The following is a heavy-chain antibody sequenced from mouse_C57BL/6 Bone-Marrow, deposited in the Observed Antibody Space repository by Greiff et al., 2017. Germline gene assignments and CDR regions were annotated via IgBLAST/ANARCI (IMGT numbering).Heavy chain of an antibody. CDR1: GYTFTSYW. V-gene: IGHV1-50*01. J-gene: IGHJ2*01. Sequence: QVHVKQPGAELVKPGASVKLSCKASGYTFTSYWMQWVKQRPGQGLEWIGEIDPSDSDTNYNQKFKGKATLTVDTSSSTAYMQLSSLTSEDAAVYYCARGCYDPSDDWGQGTTLTVSS. CDR2: IDPSDSDT. D-gene: IGHD2-12*01. CDR3: ARGCYDPSDD.